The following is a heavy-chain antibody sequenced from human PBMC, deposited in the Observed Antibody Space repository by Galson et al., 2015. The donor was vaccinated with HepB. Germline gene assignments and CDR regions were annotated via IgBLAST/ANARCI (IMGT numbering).Heavy chain of an antibody. J-gene: IGHJ4*02. CDR1: GYTFTSYA. CDR3: ARDFTDYYDSSGYADDVDY. CDR2: INAGNGNT. Sequence: SVKVSCKASGYTFTSYAMHWVRQAPGQRLEWMGWINAGNGNTKYSQKFQGRVTITRDTSASTAYMELSSLRSEDTAVYYCARDFTDYYDSSGYADDVDYWGQGTLVTVSS. V-gene: IGHV1-3*01. D-gene: IGHD3-22*01.